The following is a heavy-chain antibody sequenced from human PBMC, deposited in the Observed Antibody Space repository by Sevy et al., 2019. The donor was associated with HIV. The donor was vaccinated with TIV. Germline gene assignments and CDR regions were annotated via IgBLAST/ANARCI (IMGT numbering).Heavy chain of an antibody. J-gene: IGHJ4*02. V-gene: IGHV3-7*01. CDR3: VRGGGYGDY. CDR2: IKEYGSES. Sequence: GGSLRLSCAASGFTFSSRWMNWVRQAPGKGVEWVANIKEYGSESFHMDSVRGRFTISRDNAKTSLYLQMNNLRAEDTALYYCVRGGGYGDYWGQGTLVTVSS. D-gene: IGHD5-18*01. CDR1: GFTFSSRW.